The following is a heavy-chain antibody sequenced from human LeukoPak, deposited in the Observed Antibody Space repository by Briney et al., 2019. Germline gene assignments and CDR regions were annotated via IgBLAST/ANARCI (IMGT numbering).Heavy chain of an antibody. J-gene: IGHJ5*02. D-gene: IGHD2-15*01. CDR2: ISAYNGNT. CDR1: GYTFTNYG. V-gene: IGHV1-18*01. Sequence: ASVKVSCKSSGYTFTNYGITWVRQAPGQGLEWMGWISAYNGNTNYAQKLQGRVTMTTDTSTSTAYMELKSLTSDDTAVYYCARGGSDCSGGNCPYSWFDPWGQGTLVTVSS. CDR3: ARGGSDCSGGNCPYSWFDP.